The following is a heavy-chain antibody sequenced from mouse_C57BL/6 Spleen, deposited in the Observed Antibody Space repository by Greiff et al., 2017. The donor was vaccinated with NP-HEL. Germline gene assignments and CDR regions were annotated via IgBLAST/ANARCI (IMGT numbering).Heavy chain of an antibody. D-gene: IGHD1-1*01. J-gene: IGHJ2*01. V-gene: IGHV1-80*01. CDR3: ARGGVYYYGSSYLYFDY. CDR2: IYPGDGDT. Sequence: QVQLKESGAELVKPGASVKISCKASGYAFSSYWMNWVKQRPGKGLEWIGQIYPGDGDTNYNGKFKGKATLTADKSSSTAYMQLSSLTSEDSAVYFCARGGVYYYGSSYLYFDYWGQGTTLTVSS. CDR1: GYAFSSYW.